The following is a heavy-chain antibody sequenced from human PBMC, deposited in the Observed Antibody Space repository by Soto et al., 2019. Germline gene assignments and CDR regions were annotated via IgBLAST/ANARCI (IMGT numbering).Heavy chain of an antibody. CDR3: ARGLSYYDSSGYYYVHYFDY. CDR2: IYYSGST. V-gene: IGHV4-30-4*01. J-gene: IGHJ4*02. CDR1: GGSISSGDYY. Sequence: QVQLQESGPGLVKPSQTLSLTCTVSGGSISSGDYYWSWIRQPPGKGLEWIGYIYYSGSTYYNPSLKSRVTISVDTSNTQFSLKLSSVTAADTAVYYSARGLSYYDSSGYYYVHYFDYWGQGTLVTVSS. D-gene: IGHD3-22*01.